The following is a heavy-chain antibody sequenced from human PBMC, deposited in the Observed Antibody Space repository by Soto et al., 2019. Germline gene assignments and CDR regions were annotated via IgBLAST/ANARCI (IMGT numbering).Heavy chain of an antibody. CDR3: ACVLGYCSSTSCRNNWFDP. D-gene: IGHD2-2*01. Sequence: GGSLRLSCAASGFTFSSYSMNWVRQAPGKGLEWVSSISSSSSYIYYADSVKGRFTISRDNAKNSLYLQMNSLRAEDTAVYYCACVLGYCSSTSCRNNWFDPWGQGTLVTVSS. CDR2: ISSSSSYI. J-gene: IGHJ5*02. CDR1: GFTFSSYS. V-gene: IGHV3-21*01.